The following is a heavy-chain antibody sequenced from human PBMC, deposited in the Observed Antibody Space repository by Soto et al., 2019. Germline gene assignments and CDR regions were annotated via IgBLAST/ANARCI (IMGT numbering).Heavy chain of an antibody. V-gene: IGHV3-33*01. D-gene: IGHD6-19*01. CDR1: GFTFSSYG. CDR2: IWYDGSNK. J-gene: IGHJ4*02. CDR3: ARDKVASSGWYLGY. Sequence: QVQLVESGGGVVQPGRSLRLSCAASGFTFSSYGMHWVRQAPGKGLEWVAVIWYDGSNKYYADSVKGRFTISRDNSKNTLYLQMNSLRAEDTGVYYCARDKVASSGWYLGYWGQGTLVTVSS.